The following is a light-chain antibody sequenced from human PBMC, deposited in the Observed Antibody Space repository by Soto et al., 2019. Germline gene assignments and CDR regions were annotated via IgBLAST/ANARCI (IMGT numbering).Light chain of an antibody. Sequence: EIVLTQSPATLSLSPGERATLSCRASQSVSSYLAWYQQKPGQAPRLLIYDASNRATGIPARFSGSGSGTDFTVTISSLEPEDFVVYYCQQRSNWPWTFGQGTKVEIK. V-gene: IGKV3-11*01. CDR2: DAS. J-gene: IGKJ1*01. CDR3: QQRSNWPWT. CDR1: QSVSSY.